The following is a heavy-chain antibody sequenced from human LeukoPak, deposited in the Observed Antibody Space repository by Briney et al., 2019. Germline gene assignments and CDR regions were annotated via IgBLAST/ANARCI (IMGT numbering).Heavy chain of an antibody. V-gene: IGHV1-69*13. CDR1: EGTFRNYA. Sequence: SVKVSCKAPEGTFRNYAVTWLRQAPGQGLEWMGEIIPIFSSTNYAQKFQGRVTITADESTSTAYMELSRLRSEDTAVYYCAGEVIASAVTFDSWGQGTLVTVSS. J-gene: IGHJ4*02. CDR3: AGEVIASAVTFDS. D-gene: IGHD6-13*01. CDR2: IIPIFSST.